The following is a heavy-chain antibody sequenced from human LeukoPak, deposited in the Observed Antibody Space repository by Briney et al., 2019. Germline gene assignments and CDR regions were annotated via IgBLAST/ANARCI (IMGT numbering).Heavy chain of an antibody. CDR3: AKDPSPQYCIGDSCSS. Sequence: GGSLRLSCAASGFTFSSYAMSWVRQAPGKGLEWVSVISGGGFSTYYADTVKGRFTISRDNSKNTLYLQMNSLRAEDTAIYYCAKDPSPQYCIGDSCSSWGQGTLVTVSS. CDR1: GFTFSSYA. V-gene: IGHV3-23*01. J-gene: IGHJ5*02. D-gene: IGHD2-15*01. CDR2: ISGGGFST.